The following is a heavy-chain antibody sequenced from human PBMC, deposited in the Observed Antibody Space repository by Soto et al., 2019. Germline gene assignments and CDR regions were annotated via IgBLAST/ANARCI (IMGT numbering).Heavy chain of an antibody. CDR2: MNANSGDT. J-gene: IGHJ4*02. Sequence: QVQLVQSGAEVKKPGASVKVSCKASECTFTNYDFTWVRQTTGQGLEWMGWMNANSGDTGDAQKFQGRVTMTRNSSINTGYIELRSLTSEDTAVYYGARGPRHWGADYWGQGTLVTVSS. CDR3: ARGPRHWGADY. D-gene: IGHD7-27*01. CDR1: ECTFTNYD. V-gene: IGHV1-8*02.